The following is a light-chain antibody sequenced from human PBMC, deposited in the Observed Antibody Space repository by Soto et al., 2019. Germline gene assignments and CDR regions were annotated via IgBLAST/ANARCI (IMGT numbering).Light chain of an antibody. J-gene: IGKJ1*01. CDR2: AAS. V-gene: IGKV1-27*01. Sequence: DIQLTQSPSSLSASVGDRVTITCRASQGISNSLAWYQQKPRKVPKLLIQAASTFQSGVPSRFRGGGSGTDFPLTISSLQPEDVSTYYCQKYDSAPTFGPGTKVDIK. CDR3: QKYDSAPT. CDR1: QGISNS.